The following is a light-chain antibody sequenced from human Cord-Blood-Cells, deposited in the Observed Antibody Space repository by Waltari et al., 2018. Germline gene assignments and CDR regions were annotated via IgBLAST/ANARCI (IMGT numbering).Light chain of an antibody. CDR1: SPNTGAGFD. J-gene: IGLJ3*02. Sequence: QSVLTQPPSLSGAPGQRVTISCTGSSPNTGAGFDVHWYQQLPGTAPKLLIYGNSNRPSGVPDRFSGSKSGTSASLAITGLQAEDEADYYCQSYDSSLSWVFGGGTKLTVL. CDR3: QSYDSSLSWV. CDR2: GNS. V-gene: IGLV1-40*01.